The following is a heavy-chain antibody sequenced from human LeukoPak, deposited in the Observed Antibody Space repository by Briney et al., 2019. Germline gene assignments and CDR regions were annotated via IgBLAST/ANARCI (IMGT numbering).Heavy chain of an antibody. CDR3: ARGLMTTVTIDAFDI. Sequence: SETLSLTCAVYGGSFSGYYWSWIRQPPGKGLEWIGEINHSGSTNYNPSLKSRVTISVDTSKNQFSLKLSSVTAADTAVYYCARGLMTTVTIDAFDIWGQGTMVTVSS. D-gene: IGHD4-4*01. J-gene: IGHJ3*02. V-gene: IGHV4-34*01. CDR1: GGSFSGYY. CDR2: INHSGST.